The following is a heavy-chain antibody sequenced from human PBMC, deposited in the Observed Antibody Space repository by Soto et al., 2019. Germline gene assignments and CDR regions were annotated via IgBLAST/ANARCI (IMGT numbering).Heavy chain of an antibody. CDR2: INHSGST. CDR3: ARGTAVVAVGICYYFDY. J-gene: IGHJ4*02. V-gene: IGHV4-34*01. Sequence: QVQLQQWGAGLLKPSETLSLTCAVYGGSFSGYYWSWIRQPPGKGLEWIGEINHSGSTNYNPSLKSRVTISVDTSKNQFSLKLSSVTAADTAVYYCARGTAVVAVGICYYFDYWGQGTLVTVSS. CDR1: GGSFSGYY. D-gene: IGHD2-15*01.